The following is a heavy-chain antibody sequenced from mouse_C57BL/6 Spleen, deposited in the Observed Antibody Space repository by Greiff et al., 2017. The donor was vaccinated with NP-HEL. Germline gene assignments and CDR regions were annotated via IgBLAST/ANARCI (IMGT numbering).Heavy chain of an antibody. Sequence: VQLQQPGTELVKPGASVKLSCKASGYTFTSYWMHWVKQRPGQGLEWIGNINPSNGGTNYNEKFKSKATLTVDKSSSTAYMQLSSLTSEDSAVYYCARITTVVAPEYFDVWGTGTTVTVSS. V-gene: IGHV1-53*01. CDR3: ARITTVVAPEYFDV. CDR2: INPSNGGT. CDR1: GYTFTSYW. D-gene: IGHD1-1*01. J-gene: IGHJ1*03.